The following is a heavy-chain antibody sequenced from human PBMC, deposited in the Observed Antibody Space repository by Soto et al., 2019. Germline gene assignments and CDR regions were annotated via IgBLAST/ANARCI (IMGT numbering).Heavy chain of an antibody. CDR2: IKQDGSEK. V-gene: IGHV3-7*05. CDR3: AGLGLRGWYQEPNWYDP. J-gene: IGHJ5*02. CDR1: GFTFSSYW. D-gene: IGHD6-19*01. Sequence: GGSLRLSCAASGFTFSSYWMSWVRQAPGKGLEWVANIKQDGSEKYYVDSVKGRFTISRDNAKNSLYLQMNSLRAEDTAVYYCAGLGLRGWYQEPNWYDPWGQGTLVTVSS.